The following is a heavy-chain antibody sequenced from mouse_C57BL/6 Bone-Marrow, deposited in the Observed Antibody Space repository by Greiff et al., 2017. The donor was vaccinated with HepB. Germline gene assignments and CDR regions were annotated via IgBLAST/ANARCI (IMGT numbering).Heavy chain of an antibody. CDR2: SRNKANDYTT. D-gene: IGHD1-1*01. CDR1: GFTFSDFY. Sequence: EVQRVESGGGLVQSGRSLRLSCATSGFTFSDFYMEWVRQAPGKGLEWIAASRNKANDYTTEYSASVKGRFIVSRDTSQSILYLQMNALRAEDTAIYYCARDAGTTGPYFDVWGTGTTVTVSS. V-gene: IGHV7-1*01. J-gene: IGHJ1*03. CDR3: ARDAGTTGPYFDV.